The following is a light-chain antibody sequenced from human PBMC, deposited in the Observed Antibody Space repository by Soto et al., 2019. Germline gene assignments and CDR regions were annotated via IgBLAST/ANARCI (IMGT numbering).Light chain of an antibody. V-gene: IGLV2-8*01. CDR2: EVN. CDR1: SSDVGAYNY. J-gene: IGLJ1*01. CDR3: SSYAGSDVFF. Sequence: QSALTQPPSASGSPGQSVTISCTGTSSDVGAYNYVAWYQQRPGKAPKLMIYEVNKRPSGVPDRFSGSRSGNTASLTVSGLQTEDEADYYCSSYAGSDVFFFGTGTKVTVL.